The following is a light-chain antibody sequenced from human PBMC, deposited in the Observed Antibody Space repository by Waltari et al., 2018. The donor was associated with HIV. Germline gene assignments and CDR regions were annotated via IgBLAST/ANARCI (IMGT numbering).Light chain of an antibody. CDR1: SSNIGSKY. CDR3: AAWDDSLL. CDR2: RNN. Sequence: QSVLTQPPSASGTPGQRVTISCSGSSSNIGSKYVYWYQQLPGTAPKLLIYRNNQRPSGVPDRFSGSKSGTSASLAISGLRSEDEDDYYCAAWDDSLLFGGGTKLTVL. J-gene: IGLJ2*01. V-gene: IGLV1-47*01.